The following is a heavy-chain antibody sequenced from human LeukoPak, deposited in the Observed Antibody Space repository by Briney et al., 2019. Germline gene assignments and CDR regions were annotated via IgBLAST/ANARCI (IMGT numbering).Heavy chain of an antibody. CDR3: ASYYYGSGSFYFPFRY. CDR1: GFTFSDYW. D-gene: IGHD3-10*01. CDR2: TKQEGSEK. J-gene: IGHJ4*02. Sequence: GESLRLSCAASGFTFSDYWMSWVRQAPGKGLEWVANTKQEGSEKNYVDSVKGRFTISRDNAKNSLYLQMNSLRAEDTAVYYCASYYYGSGSFYFPFRYWGQGTLVTVSS. V-gene: IGHV3-7*01.